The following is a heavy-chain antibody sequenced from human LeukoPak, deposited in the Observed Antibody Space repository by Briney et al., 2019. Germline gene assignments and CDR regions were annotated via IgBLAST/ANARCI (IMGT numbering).Heavy chain of an antibody. D-gene: IGHD1-26*01. J-gene: IGHJ4*02. CDR3: ARDGSELQPFDY. Sequence: ASVKVSCKASGYTFTGYYMHWARQAPGQGLEWMGWINPNSGGTNYAQKFQGRVTMTRDTSISTAYMELSRLRSDDTAVYYCARDGSELQPFDYWGQGTLVTVSS. CDR1: GYTFTGYY. CDR2: INPNSGGT. V-gene: IGHV1-2*02.